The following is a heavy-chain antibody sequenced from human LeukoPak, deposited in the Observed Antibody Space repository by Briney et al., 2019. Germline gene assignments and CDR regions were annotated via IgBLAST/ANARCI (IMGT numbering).Heavy chain of an antibody. CDR3: VSDGGYRGYDADC. Sequence: GSLRLSCAASGFTFSTYSMKWVRQAPGKGLEWVSYISDSGAMYYADSVRGRFTISRENAQNSLFLQMNSLRAEDTAVYYCVSDGGYRGYDADCWGQGTLVTVSS. CDR1: GFTFSTYS. V-gene: IGHV3-48*01. D-gene: IGHD5-12*01. CDR2: ISDSGAM. J-gene: IGHJ4*02.